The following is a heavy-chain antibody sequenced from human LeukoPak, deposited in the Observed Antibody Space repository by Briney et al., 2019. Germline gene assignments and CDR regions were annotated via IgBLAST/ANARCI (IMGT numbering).Heavy chain of an antibody. Sequence: GESLKISCKGSGYSFTSYWIGWVRQMPGKGLEWMGIIYPGDSDTRYSPSFQGQVTISADKSISTAYLQWSSLKASDTAMYYCARREYYYDSSGYYYAGPDVWGQGTTVTVSS. J-gene: IGHJ6*02. CDR3: ARREYYYDSSGYYYAGPDV. D-gene: IGHD3-22*01. CDR2: IYPGDSDT. V-gene: IGHV5-51*01. CDR1: GYSFTSYW.